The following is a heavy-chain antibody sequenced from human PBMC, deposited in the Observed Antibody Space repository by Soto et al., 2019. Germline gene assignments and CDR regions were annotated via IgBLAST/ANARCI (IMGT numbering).Heavy chain of an antibody. D-gene: IGHD6-13*01. V-gene: IGHV1-18*01. J-gene: IGHJ4*02. CDR1: GDAYTSNG. Sequence: TSVKLTCKDSGDAYTSNGISWVRQAPGQGLEWMGWISAYNGNTNYAQKLQGRVTMTTDTSTSTAYMELRSLRSDDTAVYYCARLFYSSSWYTSPFDYWGQGTLVTVSS. CDR3: ARLFYSSSWYTSPFDY. CDR2: ISAYNGNT.